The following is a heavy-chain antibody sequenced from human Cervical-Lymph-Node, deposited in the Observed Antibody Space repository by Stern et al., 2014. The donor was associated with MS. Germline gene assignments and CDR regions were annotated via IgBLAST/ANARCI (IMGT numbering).Heavy chain of an antibody. V-gene: IGHV3-15*01. CDR2: IKSKTDGGTT. CDR1: GFTFRNAW. Sequence: EAQLVESGGGLVKPGGALRLSWAASGFTFRNAWMTWIRQAPGKGREWVGRIKSKTDGGTTDYAAPVKGRFTISRDDSKNTLYLQMNSLKTEDTAVYYCTTLDRSYPYYYYGMDVWGQGTTVTVSS. J-gene: IGHJ6*02. CDR3: TTLDRSYPYYYYGMDV. D-gene: IGHD1-26*01.